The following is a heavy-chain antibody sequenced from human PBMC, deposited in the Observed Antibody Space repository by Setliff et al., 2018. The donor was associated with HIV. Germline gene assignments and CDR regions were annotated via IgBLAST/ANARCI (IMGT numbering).Heavy chain of an antibody. J-gene: IGHJ4*02. CDR1: GVTLKNDW. CDR2: IKSKSERQTT. CDR3: VKSASWDLRGWPH. V-gene: IGHV3-15*01. D-gene: IGHD6-19*01. Sequence: KPGGSLRLSCAASGVTLKNDWMNWVRQAPGKGLEWVGRIKSKSERQTTDYATPVKGRFTISRDDSKNMVYLQVSSLRAEDSAVYYCVKSASWDLRGWPHWGQGTPVTVAS.